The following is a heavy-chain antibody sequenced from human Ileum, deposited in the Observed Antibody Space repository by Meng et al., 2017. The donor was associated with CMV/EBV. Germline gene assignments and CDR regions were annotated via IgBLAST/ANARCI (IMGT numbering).Heavy chain of an antibody. Sequence: HRRGAGPCLLSPSDPPSITCTVTGGSISSGTYYWAWIRQSPGKGLEWIGSIYYSGSTYDNPSLKSRVTMSVDTFKNQFSLKLTSVTAADTAVYYCAGDWGPYSSRGYFDPWGQGTLVTVSS. V-gene: IGHV4-39*07. CDR3: AGDWGPYSSRGYFDP. CDR1: GGSISSGTYY. CDR2: IYYSGST. J-gene: IGHJ5*02. D-gene: IGHD6-13*01.